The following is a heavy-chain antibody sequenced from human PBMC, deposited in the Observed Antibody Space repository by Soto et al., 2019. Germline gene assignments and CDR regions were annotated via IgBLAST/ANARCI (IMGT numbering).Heavy chain of an antibody. V-gene: IGHV3-23*01. Sequence: TGGSLRLSCAASGFTFSSYAMSWVRQAPGKGLEWVSAISGSGGSTYYADSVKGRFTISRDNSKNTLYLQMNSLRAEDTAVYYCAKDDNGSGSYWYYYYYGMDVWGQGTTVTVSS. CDR2: ISGSGGST. CDR3: AKDDNGSGSYWYYYYYGMDV. D-gene: IGHD3-10*01. CDR1: GFTFSSYA. J-gene: IGHJ6*02.